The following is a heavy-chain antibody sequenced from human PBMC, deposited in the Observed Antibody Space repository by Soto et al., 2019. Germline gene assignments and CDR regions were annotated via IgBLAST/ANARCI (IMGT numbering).Heavy chain of an antibody. CDR2: ISGSGGST. CDR1: GFTFSSYA. D-gene: IGHD2-15*01. CDR3: AKASGEGWWADAFDY. J-gene: IGHJ4*02. V-gene: IGHV3-23*01. Sequence: EVQLLESGGGLVQPGGSLRLSCAASGFTFSSYAMSWVRQAPGKGLEWVSAISGSGGSTYYADSGKGRFTISRDNSKNALYLEMNSLRAEDTAVYYCAKASGEGWWADAFDYWGQGTLVTVSS.